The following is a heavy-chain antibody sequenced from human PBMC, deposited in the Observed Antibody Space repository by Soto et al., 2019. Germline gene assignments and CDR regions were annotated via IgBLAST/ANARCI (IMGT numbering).Heavy chain of an antibody. V-gene: IGHV4-4*02. CDR1: GGSISSSNW. CDR2: IYHSGST. Sequence: PSETLSLTCAVSGGSISSSNWWSWVRQPPGKGLEWIGEIYHSGSTNYNPSLKSRVTISVDKSKNQFSLKLSPVTAADTAVYYCAREGIPANWFDPWGQGNLVTVSS. CDR3: AREGIPANWFDP. D-gene: IGHD2-2*01. J-gene: IGHJ5*02.